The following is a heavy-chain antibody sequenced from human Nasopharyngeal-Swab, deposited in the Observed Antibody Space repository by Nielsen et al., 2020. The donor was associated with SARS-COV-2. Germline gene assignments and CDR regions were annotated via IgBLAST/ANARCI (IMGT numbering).Heavy chain of an antibody. Sequence: SETLSPTCTVSGGSTSSGGYYWSWIRQHPGKGLEWIGYIYYSGSTYYNPSPKSRVTISVDTSKNQFSLKLSSVTAADTAVYYCARDSGRSTIFGVVIIDAFDIWGQGTMVTVSS. CDR1: GGSTSSGGYY. CDR2: IYYSGST. V-gene: IGHV4-31*03. CDR3: ARDSGRSTIFGVVIIDAFDI. D-gene: IGHD3-3*01. J-gene: IGHJ3*02.